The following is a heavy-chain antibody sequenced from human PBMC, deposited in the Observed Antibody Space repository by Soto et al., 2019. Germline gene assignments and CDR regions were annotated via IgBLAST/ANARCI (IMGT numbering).Heavy chain of an antibody. CDR1: GFTFSDYY. Sequence: PGGSLRLSCAASGFTFSDYYMSWIRQAPGKGLEWVSYISSSGSTIYYADSVKGRFTISRDNAKNSLYLQMNSLRAEDTAVYYCARVHRAPDYGSGGFWYFDLWGRGTLVTVSS. D-gene: IGHD3-10*01. J-gene: IGHJ2*01. CDR2: ISSSGSTI. CDR3: ARVHRAPDYGSGGFWYFDL. V-gene: IGHV3-11*01.